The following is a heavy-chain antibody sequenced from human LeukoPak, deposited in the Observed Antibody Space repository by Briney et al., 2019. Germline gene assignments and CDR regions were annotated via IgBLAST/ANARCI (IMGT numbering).Heavy chain of an antibody. V-gene: IGHV1-69*05. J-gene: IGHJ4*02. Sequence: SVKVSCKASGGTFSSYAISWVRQAPGQGLEWMGRIIPIFGTANYAQKFQGRVTITTDESTSTAYMERSSLRSEGTAVYYCAGDSSGWYYFDYWGQGTLVTVSS. CDR3: AGDSSGWYYFDY. CDR1: GGTFSSYA. CDR2: IIPIFGTA. D-gene: IGHD6-19*01.